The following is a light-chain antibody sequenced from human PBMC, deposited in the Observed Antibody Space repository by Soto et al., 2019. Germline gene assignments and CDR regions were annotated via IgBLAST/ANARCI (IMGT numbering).Light chain of an antibody. Sequence: QSALTQPASVSGSPGQSITISCTGTSYNVVSWYQQHPGKAPKLMIYEGNKRPSGISDRFSGSKSGNTASLTISGLQAEDEADYYCCSYAGSSTFVVFGGGTKLTVL. V-gene: IGLV2-23*03. J-gene: IGLJ2*01. CDR3: CSYAGSSTFVV. CDR1: SYNV. CDR2: EGN.